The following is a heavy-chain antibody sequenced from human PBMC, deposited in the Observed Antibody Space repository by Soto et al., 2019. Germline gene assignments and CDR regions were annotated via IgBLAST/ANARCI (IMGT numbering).Heavy chain of an antibody. CDR2: IYPGDSDT. D-gene: IGHD6-13*01. Sequence: EVKLVQSGAEVKKPGESLKISCKGSGYSFTSYWIGWVRQMPGKGLEWMGIIYPGDSDTRYSPSFQGQVTISADKSISTAYLQWSSLKASDTAMYYCARLREQQPRGLRYFDLWGRGTLVTVSS. CDR3: ARLREQQPRGLRYFDL. V-gene: IGHV5-51*03. CDR1: GYSFTSYW. J-gene: IGHJ2*01.